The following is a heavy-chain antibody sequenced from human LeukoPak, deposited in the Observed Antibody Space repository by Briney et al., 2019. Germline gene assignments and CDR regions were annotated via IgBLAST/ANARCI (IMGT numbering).Heavy chain of an antibody. CDR2: LYSGSST. V-gene: IGHV3-23*03. J-gene: IGHJ2*01. CDR1: GFTFSGYA. Sequence: GESLRLSCAASGFTFSGYAMSWVRQAPGKGLEWASILYSGSSTYYADSVEGRFIVSRDSSKNTLSLQMNDLRAEDTAVYYCARVGDHFHWYLDLWGRGILVTVSS. D-gene: IGHD3-3*02. CDR3: ARVGDHFHWYLDL.